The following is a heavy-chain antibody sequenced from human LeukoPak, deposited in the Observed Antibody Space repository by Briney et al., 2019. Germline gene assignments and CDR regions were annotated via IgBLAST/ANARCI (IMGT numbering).Heavy chain of an antibody. CDR2: ISSSSSTI. V-gene: IGHV3-48*01. CDR1: GFTFSSYS. Sequence: SGGSLRLSCAASGFTFSSYSMNWVRQAPGKGLEWVSYISSSSSTIYYADSVKGRFTISRDNAKNSLYLQMNSLRAEDTAVYYCARVCWSEGRAFDIWGQGTMVTVSS. J-gene: IGHJ3*02. CDR3: ARVCWSEGRAFDI. D-gene: IGHD2-8*02.